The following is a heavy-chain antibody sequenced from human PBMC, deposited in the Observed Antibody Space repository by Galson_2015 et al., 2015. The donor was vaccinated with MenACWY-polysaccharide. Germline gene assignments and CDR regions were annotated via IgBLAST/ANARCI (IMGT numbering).Heavy chain of an antibody. CDR2: MNPNSHNT. J-gene: IGHJ4*01. CDR1: GYTFTSFD. V-gene: IGHV1-8*01. D-gene: IGHD2-21*02. CDR3: ARAVGDLDY. Sequence: SVKVSCKASGYTFTSFDINWVRQAPGQGLEWMGWMNPNSHNTGSAQKFQGRVTMTSDTSINTAYMELTSLRSDDTAVYYSARAVGDLDYWGQPPWSPPPQ.